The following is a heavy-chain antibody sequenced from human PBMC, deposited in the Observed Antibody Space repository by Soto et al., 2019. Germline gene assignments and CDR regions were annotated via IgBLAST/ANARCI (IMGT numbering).Heavy chain of an antibody. J-gene: IGHJ4*02. D-gene: IGHD3-10*01. CDR2: IYYSGST. CDR1: GGSISSGGYY. CDR3: ARLNYYGSGSYFARVFDY. Sequence: SETLSLTCTVSGGSISSGGYYWSWIRQHPGKGLEWIGYIYYSGSTYYNPSLKSRVTISVDTSKNQFSLKLSSVTAADTAVYYCARLNYYGSGSYFARVFDYWGQGTLVTVSS. V-gene: IGHV4-31*03.